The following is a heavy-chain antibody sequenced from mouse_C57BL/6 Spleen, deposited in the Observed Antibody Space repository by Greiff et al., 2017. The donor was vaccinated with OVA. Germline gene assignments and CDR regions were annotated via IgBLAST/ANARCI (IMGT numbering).Heavy chain of an antibody. CDR3: ARVGFLDY. CDR2: IYPSDSET. V-gene: IGHV1-61*01. D-gene: IGHD4-1*01. CDR1: GYTFTSYW. Sequence: QVHVKQPGAELVRPGSSVKLSCKASGYTFTSYWMDWVKQRPGQGLEWIGNIYPSDSETHYNQKFKDKATLTVDKSSSTAYMQLSSLTSEDSAVYYCARVGFLDYWGQGTTLTVSS. J-gene: IGHJ2*01.